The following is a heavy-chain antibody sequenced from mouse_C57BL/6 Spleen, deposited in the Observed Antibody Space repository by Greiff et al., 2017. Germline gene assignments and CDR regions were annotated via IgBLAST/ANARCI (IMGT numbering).Heavy chain of an antibody. V-gene: IGHV1-15*01. Sequence: QVQLQQSGAELVRPGASVTLSCKASGYTFTDYEMHWVKQTPVHGLEWIGAIDPETGGTAYNQKFKGKAILTADKSSSTAYMELRSLTSEDSAVYYCTRDLHGAMDYWGQGTSVTVSS. CDR2: IDPETGGT. CDR3: TRDLHGAMDY. J-gene: IGHJ4*01. D-gene: IGHD2-1*01. CDR1: GYTFTDYE.